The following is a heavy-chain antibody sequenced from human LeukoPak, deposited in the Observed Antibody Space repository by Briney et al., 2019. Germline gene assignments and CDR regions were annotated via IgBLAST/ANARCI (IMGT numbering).Heavy chain of an antibody. CDR3: GRGDYSSSWYLDH. CDR1: GFNFSSYE. D-gene: IGHD6-13*01. Sequence: QPGGSLRLSCAASGFNFSSYEMIWVRQAPGKGLEWISYISTSGSTIYYGDSVEGRFTISRDNAKNSLYLQMNSLRAEDTAVYYCGRGDYSSSWYLDHWGQGTLVTVSS. V-gene: IGHV3-48*03. CDR2: ISTSGSTI. J-gene: IGHJ4*02.